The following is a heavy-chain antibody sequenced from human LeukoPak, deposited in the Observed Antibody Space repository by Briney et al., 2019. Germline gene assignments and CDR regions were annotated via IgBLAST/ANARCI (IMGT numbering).Heavy chain of an antibody. J-gene: IGHJ4*02. CDR3: ARVTGYSSSWYSY. CDR2: INHSGST. V-gene: IGHV4-34*01. D-gene: IGHD6-13*01. Sequence: SETLSLTCAVYGGSFSGYYWSWIRQPPGKGLEWIGEINHSGSTHYNPSLKSRVTISVDTSKNQFSLKLSSVTAADTAVYYCARVTGYSSSWYSYWGQGTLVTVSS. CDR1: GGSFSGYY.